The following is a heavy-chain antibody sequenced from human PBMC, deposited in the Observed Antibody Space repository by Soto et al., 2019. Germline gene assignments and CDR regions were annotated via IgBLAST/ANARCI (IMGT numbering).Heavy chain of an antibody. D-gene: IGHD3-22*01. CDR3: ARHIYDSDTGPIVQYYLDS. CDR2: IDPSDSQT. Sequence: GESLKISWKGSGYSFADYWITWVRQKPGKGLEWMGRIDPSDSQTDYSPSFRAHVTISVTKSITTASLQWSSLGASDTAMYYCARHIYDSDTGPIVQYYLDSWGQGTSVTVSS. CDR1: GYSFADYW. V-gene: IGHV5-10-1*01. J-gene: IGHJ4*02.